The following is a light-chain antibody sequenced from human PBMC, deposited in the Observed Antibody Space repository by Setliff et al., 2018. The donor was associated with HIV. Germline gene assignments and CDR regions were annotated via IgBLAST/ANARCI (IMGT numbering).Light chain of an antibody. CDR3: CSYTSTSARV. Sequence: QSVLTQPASVSGSPGQSITISCTGTSSDVGGYNYVSWYQQHPGKAPELMIYEVSNRPSGVSYRFSGSKSGNTASLTISGLRPEDEGDYFCCSYTSTSARVFGTGTRSPS. V-gene: IGLV2-14*01. J-gene: IGLJ1*01. CDR1: SSDVGGYNY. CDR2: EVS.